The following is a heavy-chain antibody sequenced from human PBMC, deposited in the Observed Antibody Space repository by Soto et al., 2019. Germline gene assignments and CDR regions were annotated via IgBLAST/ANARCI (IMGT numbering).Heavy chain of an antibody. D-gene: IGHD2-15*01. Sequence: PVGSLRLSCAASGFTFSSYAMSWVRQAPGKGLEWVSAISGSGGSTYYADSVKGRFTISRDNSKNTLYLQMNSLRAEDTAVYYCAKDSTLGYCSGGSCKLAGYYYYYGMDVWGQGTTVTVSS. CDR2: ISGSGGST. CDR1: GFTFSSYA. CDR3: AKDSTLGYCSGGSCKLAGYYYYYGMDV. V-gene: IGHV3-23*01. J-gene: IGHJ6*02.